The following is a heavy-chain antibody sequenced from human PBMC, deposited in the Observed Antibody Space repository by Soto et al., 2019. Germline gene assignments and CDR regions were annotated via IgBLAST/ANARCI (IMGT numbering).Heavy chain of an antibody. D-gene: IGHD1-1*01. CDR2: IYPDSGGT. CDR1: GYSITGYY. V-gene: IGHV1-2*04. CDR3: VRAETFYPGNTFDY. Sequence: ASVKVSCEASGYSITGYYLHWVRQAHGQGLEWMGWIYPDSGGTNYAPKFRGWVTMTRDTSIRTAYMELSGLKSDDTAVYFCVRAETFYPGNTFDYWGQGALVTVAS. J-gene: IGHJ4*02.